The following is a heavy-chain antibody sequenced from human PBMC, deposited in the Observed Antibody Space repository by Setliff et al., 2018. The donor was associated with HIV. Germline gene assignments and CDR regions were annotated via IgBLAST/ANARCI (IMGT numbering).Heavy chain of an antibody. CDR2: ISSSGTTI. Sequence: GGSLRLSCTASGFTFSDYYMSWIRQSPGKGLEWISYISSSGTTIYYADSVKGRFTISRDNSKNTLYLQMNSLRDEDTAVYLCANLWELGAWGQGTLVTVSS. J-gene: IGHJ5*02. D-gene: IGHD3-16*01. CDR1: GFTFSDYY. CDR3: ANLWELGA. V-gene: IGHV3-11*01.